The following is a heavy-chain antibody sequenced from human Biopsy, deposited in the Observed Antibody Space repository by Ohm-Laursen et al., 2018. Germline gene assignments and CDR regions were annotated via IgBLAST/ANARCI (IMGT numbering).Heavy chain of an antibody. D-gene: IGHD4-11*01. CDR2: ISYDGSGE. CDR1: GLTFSDFS. V-gene: IGHV3-30*03. Sequence: SLRLSCTASGLTFSDFSMNWVRQAPGKGLGWVAVISYDGSGEYYADSLQGRFIISRDNPKNTVDLQMNSLRAEDTAVYFCARDGKRWDYSTYFSWHFDLWGRGTLVTVSS. CDR3: ARDGKRWDYSTYFSWHFDL. J-gene: IGHJ2*01.